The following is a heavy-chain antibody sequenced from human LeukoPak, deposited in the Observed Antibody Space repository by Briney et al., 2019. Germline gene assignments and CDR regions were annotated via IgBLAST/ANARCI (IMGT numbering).Heavy chain of an antibody. V-gene: IGHV4-30-2*01. CDR1: GGSISSGGYS. CDR2: IYHSGST. Sequence: PSETLSLTCAGSGGSISSGGYSWSWIRQPPGKGLEWIGYIYHSGSTYYNPSLRSRVTISVDRSKNQFSLKLSSVTAADTAVYYCARGIVGAPGSFDYWGQGTLVTVSS. D-gene: IGHD1-26*01. CDR3: ARGIVGAPGSFDY. J-gene: IGHJ4*02.